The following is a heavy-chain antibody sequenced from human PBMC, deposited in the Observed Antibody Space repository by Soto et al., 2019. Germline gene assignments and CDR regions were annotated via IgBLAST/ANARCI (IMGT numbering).Heavy chain of an antibody. CDR2: IIAIFGTA. CDR1: GGTFSSYA. D-gene: IGHD3-10*01. V-gene: IGHV1-69*13. CDR3: ATGRFLEGFGY. Sequence: SVKVSCKASGGTFSSYAISWVRQAPGQGLEWMGGIIAIFGTANYAQKFQGRVTITADESTSTAYMELSSLRSEDTAVYYCATGRFLEGFGYWGQGTMVPVYS. J-gene: IGHJ4*02.